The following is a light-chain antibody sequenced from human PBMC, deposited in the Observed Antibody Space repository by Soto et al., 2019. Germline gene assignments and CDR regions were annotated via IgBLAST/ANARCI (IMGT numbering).Light chain of an antibody. Sequence: DLQMTQSPSSLSASVGDRVTITCRASQSISSYLNWYQQKPGNAPKLLIYAASSLQSGVPSRFSGSGSGTDFTLTISSLQPEDFATYHCQQSYSTPYTFGQGTKLEIK. CDR3: QQSYSTPYT. V-gene: IGKV1-39*01. CDR2: AAS. J-gene: IGKJ2*01. CDR1: QSISSY.